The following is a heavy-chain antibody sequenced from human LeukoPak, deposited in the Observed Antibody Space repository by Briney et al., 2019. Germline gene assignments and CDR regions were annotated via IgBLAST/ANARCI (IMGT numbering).Heavy chain of an antibody. V-gene: IGHV3-21*01. D-gene: IGHD2-2*01. CDR3: ARDSTYCSSTSCYYYGMDV. Sequence: GGSLRLSCAASGFTFSSYSMNWVRQAPGKGLEWVSSISSSSSYIYYADSVKGRFTISRDDAKNSLYLQMNSLRAEDTAVYYCARDSTYCSSTSCYYYGMDVWGQGTTVTVSS. J-gene: IGHJ6*02. CDR1: GFTFSSYS. CDR2: ISSSSSYI.